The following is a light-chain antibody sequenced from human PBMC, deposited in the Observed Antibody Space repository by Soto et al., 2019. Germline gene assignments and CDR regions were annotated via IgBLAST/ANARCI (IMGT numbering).Light chain of an antibody. CDR3: QQYDGWPLT. Sequence: EIVMTQSPATLSVSPGERATLSCGASQSVSSNLAWYQQKPGQAPKLLLYNPSTRTTGIPARFSGSGSGTEFTLTISRLQSEDFAIYYCQQYDGWPLTFGGGTKVEIK. V-gene: IGKV3-15*01. CDR1: QSVSSN. CDR2: NPS. J-gene: IGKJ4*01.